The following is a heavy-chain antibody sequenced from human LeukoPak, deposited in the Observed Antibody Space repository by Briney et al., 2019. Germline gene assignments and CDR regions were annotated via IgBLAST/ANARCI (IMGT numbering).Heavy chain of an antibody. CDR1: GYTFTSYG. D-gene: IGHD2-2*01. Sequence: ASVKVSCKASGYTFTSYGISWARQAPGQGLEWMGWISAYNGNTNYAQKLQGRVTMTTDTSTSTAYMELRSLRSDDTAVYYCAAATVVVAAAELRVWGQGTMVTVSS. CDR2: ISAYNGNT. CDR3: AAATVVVAAAELRV. J-gene: IGHJ3*01. V-gene: IGHV1-18*01.